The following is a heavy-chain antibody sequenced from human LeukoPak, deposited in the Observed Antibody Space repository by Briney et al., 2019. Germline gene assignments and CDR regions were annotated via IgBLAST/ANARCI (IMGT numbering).Heavy chain of an antibody. CDR3: AREDSGSYPDYYYYYGMDV. CDR2: IIPIFGTA. V-gene: IGHV1-69*13. Sequence: ASVTVSCKASGGTFSSYAISWVRQAPGQGLEWMGGIIPIFGTANYAQKFQGRVTITADESTSTAYMELSSLRSEDTAVYYCAREDSGSYPDYYYYYGMDVWGQGTTVTVSS. J-gene: IGHJ6*02. D-gene: IGHD1-26*01. CDR1: GGTFSSYA.